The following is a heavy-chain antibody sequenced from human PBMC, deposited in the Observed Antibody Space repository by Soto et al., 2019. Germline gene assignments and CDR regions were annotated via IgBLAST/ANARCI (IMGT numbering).Heavy chain of an antibody. J-gene: IGHJ5*01. CDR1: GGSISSSSYY. CDR3: ARQAGYCSAGACHNWFDS. V-gene: IGHV4-39*01. Sequence: PSETLSLTCTVSGGSISSSSYYWGWIRQPPGKGLEWIGSIYYSGNTYYNPSLKSRVTISVDTSNNQFSLKVSSVTAADTAVYFFARQAGYCSAGACHNWFDSWGQGTLVTVSS. D-gene: IGHD2-15*01. CDR2: IYYSGNT.